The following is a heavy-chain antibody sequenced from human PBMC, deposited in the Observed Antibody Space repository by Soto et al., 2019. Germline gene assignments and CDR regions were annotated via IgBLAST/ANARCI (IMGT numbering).Heavy chain of an antibody. CDR3: ARRIVVVTALDY. V-gene: IGHV1-3*05. CDR1: GYTFTSYA. J-gene: IGHJ4*02. CDR2: INAGNGNT. D-gene: IGHD2-21*02. Sequence: QVQLVQSGAEEKKPGASVKVSCKASGYTFTSYAMHWVRQAPGQRLEWMGWINAGNGNTKYSQKFHVRVTITRDTSASTAYMERSSLRSEDTAVYYCARRIVVVTALDYWGQGTLVTVSS.